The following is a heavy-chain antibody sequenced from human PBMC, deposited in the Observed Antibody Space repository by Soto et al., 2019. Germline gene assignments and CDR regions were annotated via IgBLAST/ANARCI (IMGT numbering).Heavy chain of an antibody. CDR2: IYYSGST. CDR1: GGSISSYY. CDR3: ARFPPFHCSSTSCPDY. D-gene: IGHD2-2*01. Sequence: SETLSLTCTVSGGSISSYYWSWIRQPPGKGLEWIGYIYYSGSTNYNPSLKSRVTISVDTSKNQFSLKLSSVTAADTAVYYCARFPPFHCSSTSCPDYWGQGTLVTVSS. J-gene: IGHJ4*02. V-gene: IGHV4-59*01.